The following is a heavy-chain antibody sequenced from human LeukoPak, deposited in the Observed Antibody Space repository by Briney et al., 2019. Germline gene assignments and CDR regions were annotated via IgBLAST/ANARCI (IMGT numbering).Heavy chain of an antibody. Sequence: PGGSLRLSCAASGFTFSSYAMHWVRQAPGKGLEWVAVISYDGSNKYYADSVKGRFTISRANSKNTLYLQMNSMRAEDTAVYYCARDVRRDGYNVIDYWGQGTLVTVSS. D-gene: IGHD5-24*01. CDR2: ISYDGSNK. J-gene: IGHJ4*02. V-gene: IGHV3-30-3*01. CDR1: GFTFSSYA. CDR3: ARDVRRDGYNVIDY.